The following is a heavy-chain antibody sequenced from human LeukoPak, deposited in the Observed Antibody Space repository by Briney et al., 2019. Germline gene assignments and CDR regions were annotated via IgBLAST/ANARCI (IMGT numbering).Heavy chain of an antibody. CDR3: ARVKSSGYYRFDY. CDR1: GFTFSSYW. D-gene: IGHD3-22*01. Sequence: GSLRLSCAASGFTFSSYWMSWVRQAPGKGLGWVANIKQDGSEKYYVDSVKGRFTISRDNAKNSLYLQMNSLRAEDTAVYYCARVKSSGYYRFDYWGQGTLVTVSS. CDR2: IKQDGSEK. J-gene: IGHJ4*02. V-gene: IGHV3-7*01.